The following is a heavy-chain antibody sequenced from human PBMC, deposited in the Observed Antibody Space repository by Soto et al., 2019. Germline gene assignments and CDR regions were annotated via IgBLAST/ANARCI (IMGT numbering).Heavy chain of an antibody. Sequence: GSLRLSCAASGFTFRNYVMHWVRQAPGKGLVWVSRINADGSYASYADFVKGRFTISRDNSRNTVHLQMNSLSAEDTAVYYCARDFTTAETPGDDFDYWGQGIPVTVSS. J-gene: IGHJ4*02. CDR2: INADGSYA. CDR1: GFTFRNYV. D-gene: IGHD4-17*01. CDR3: ARDFTTAETPGDDFDY. V-gene: IGHV3-74*01.